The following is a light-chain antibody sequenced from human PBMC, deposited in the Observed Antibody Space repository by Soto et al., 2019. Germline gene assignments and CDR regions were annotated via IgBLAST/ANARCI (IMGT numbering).Light chain of an antibody. V-gene: IGKV1-12*01. CDR2: AAS. Sequence: DIQMAQSPSSVSASVGDRVTISCRASQGISIWLAWYQQKPGKAPKLLVYAASNLQRGVPSRFSGSGSGTHFTLTIRSLQPEDCATYYCQQVNSFPPPFGGGTKVEIK. J-gene: IGKJ4*01. CDR1: QGISIW. CDR3: QQVNSFPPP.